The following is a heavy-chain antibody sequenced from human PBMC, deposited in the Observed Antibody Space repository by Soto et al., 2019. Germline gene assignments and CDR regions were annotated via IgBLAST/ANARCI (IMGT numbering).Heavy chain of an antibody. CDR3: AGRYCTNGVCYTNYYYYIDV. J-gene: IGHJ6*03. V-gene: IGHV3-23*01. CDR2: ITTSGGNT. CDR1: RVTVRTYA. D-gene: IGHD2-8*01. Sequence: PAGSLRLSCAASRVTVRTYAVTWVCQAPGKGLEWVSTITTSGGNTYYADSVQGRFTISRDNSKNTLYLQMNSLRAEDTAVYYCAGRYCTNGVCYTNYYYYIDVWGKGTTVTVSS.